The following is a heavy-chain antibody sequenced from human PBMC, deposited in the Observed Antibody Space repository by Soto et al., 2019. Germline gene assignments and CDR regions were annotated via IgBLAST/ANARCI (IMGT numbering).Heavy chain of an antibody. CDR3: ARVGEAPGYYYYYGMDV. Sequence: SQTLSLTCAISGDSVPSNSAAWNWIRQSPSRGLEWLGRTYYRSKWYNDYAVSVKSRITINPDTSKNQFSLQLNSVTPEDTAVYYCARVGEAPGYYYYYGMDVWGQGTTVTVSS. CDR1: GDSVPSNSAA. D-gene: IGHD1-26*01. J-gene: IGHJ6*02. V-gene: IGHV6-1*01. CDR2: TYYRSKWYN.